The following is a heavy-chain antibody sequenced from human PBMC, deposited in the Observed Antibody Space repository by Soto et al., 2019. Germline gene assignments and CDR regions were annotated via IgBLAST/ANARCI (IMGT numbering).Heavy chain of an antibody. J-gene: IGHJ4*02. Sequence: SETLSLTCAVSGYSISSGYYWVWIRQPPGKGLEWIGSIYHSGSTYYNPSLKSRVTISVDTSKNQFSLKLSSVTAADTAVYYCARDGRVGATHYWGQGTLVTVSS. D-gene: IGHD1-26*01. V-gene: IGHV4-38-2*02. CDR1: GYSISSGYY. CDR3: ARDGRVGATHY. CDR2: IYHSGST.